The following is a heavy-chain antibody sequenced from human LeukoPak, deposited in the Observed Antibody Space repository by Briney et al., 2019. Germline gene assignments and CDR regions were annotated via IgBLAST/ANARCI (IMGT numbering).Heavy chain of an antibody. V-gene: IGHV3-30*02. Sequence: PGGSLRLSCVASGFTFSSYGMQWVRQAPGKGLEWVAFIGFDGSKIYYADSVKGRFTLSRDNSKNTVNLKMNSLRVEDTAVYYCAKDSDTYGHRHFDHWGQGTLVTVCS. CDR1: GFTFSSYG. J-gene: IGHJ4*02. CDR3: AKDSDTYGHRHFDH. CDR2: IGFDGSKI. D-gene: IGHD2-8*01.